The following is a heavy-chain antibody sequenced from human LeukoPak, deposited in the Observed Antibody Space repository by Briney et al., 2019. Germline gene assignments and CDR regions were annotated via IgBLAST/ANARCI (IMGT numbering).Heavy chain of an antibody. Sequence: GESLKISCRRSGYSFIDYWIAWVRQMPGKGLEWMGFIYPGESARYSPSFQGQVTISADKSISTAYLQWSSLKASDTAMYYCARRLSRVHFDYWSQGTLVTVSS. J-gene: IGHJ4*02. CDR3: ARRLSRVHFDY. V-gene: IGHV5-51*01. CDR1: GYSFIDYW. CDR2: IYPGESA.